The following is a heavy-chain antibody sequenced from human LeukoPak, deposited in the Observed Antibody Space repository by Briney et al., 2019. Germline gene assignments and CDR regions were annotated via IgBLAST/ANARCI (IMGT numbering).Heavy chain of an antibody. V-gene: IGHV4-59*01. Sequence: KPSETLSLTCTVSGGSISSYYWSWIRQPPGKGLEWIGYIYYRGSTNYNPSLKSRVTISVDTSNNQFSLKLSAVTAADTAVYYCARDRWGSSGHFDYWGQGTLVTVSS. CDR2: IYYRGST. CDR1: GGSISSYY. J-gene: IGHJ4*02. D-gene: IGHD3-22*01. CDR3: ARDRWGSSGHFDY.